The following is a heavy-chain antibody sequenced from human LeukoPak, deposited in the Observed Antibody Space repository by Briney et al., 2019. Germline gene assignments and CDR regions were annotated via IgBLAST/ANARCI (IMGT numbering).Heavy chain of an antibody. CDR3: ARRICSSTSCYTGQFDY. CDR1: GGSISSYY. D-gene: IGHD2-2*02. CDR2: IYTSGST. J-gene: IGHJ4*02. Sequence: SETLSLTCTVSGGSISSYYWSWIRQPAGKGLEWIGRIYTSGSTYYNPSLRSRVTISVDTSKNQFSLKLSSVTAADTAVYYCARRICSSTSCYTGQFDYWGQGTLVTVSS. V-gene: IGHV4-4*07.